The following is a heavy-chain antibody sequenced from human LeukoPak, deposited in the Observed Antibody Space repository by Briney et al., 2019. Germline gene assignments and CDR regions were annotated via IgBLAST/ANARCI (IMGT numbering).Heavy chain of an antibody. Sequence: GGSLRLSCAASGFIFSRYWMSWVRQAPGKGLQWVAHIKQDGSQKYDVDSVKGRFTISRDNAKNSLYLQISSLRAEDTAMYYCARTSFYSFDYWGQGTLVTVSS. J-gene: IGHJ4*02. CDR3: ARTSFYSFDY. V-gene: IGHV3-7*01. CDR2: IKQDGSQK. D-gene: IGHD2/OR15-2a*01. CDR1: GFIFSRYW.